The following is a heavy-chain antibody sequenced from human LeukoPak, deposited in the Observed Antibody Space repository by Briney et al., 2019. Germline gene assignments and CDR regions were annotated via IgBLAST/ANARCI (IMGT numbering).Heavy chain of an antibody. CDR1: GGSISSGSYY. D-gene: IGHD5-18*01. CDR3: ARVFVDTSSGYYYYYMDV. CDR2: IYYSGST. J-gene: IGHJ6*03. V-gene: IGHV4-61*01. Sequence: SQTLSLTCTVSGGSISSGSYYWSWIRQPPGKGLEWIGYIYYSGSTNYNPSLKSRVTISVDTSKNQFSLKLSSVTAADTAVYYCARVFVDTSSGYYYYYMDVWGKGTTVTVSS.